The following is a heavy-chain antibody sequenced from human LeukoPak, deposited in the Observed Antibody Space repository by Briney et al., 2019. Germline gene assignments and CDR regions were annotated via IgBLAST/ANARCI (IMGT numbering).Heavy chain of an antibody. Sequence: GGSLRLSCAASGFMFRDAAMTWVRQAPGRGLEWVSLIASSGLNTYYADSVRGRFTISRDNSKSTLSLQMNSLRVEDTAIYYCARDIELSTWGLGTLVTVSS. CDR2: IASSGLNT. D-gene: IGHD5-12*01. CDR3: ARDIELST. V-gene: IGHV3-23*01. J-gene: IGHJ3*01. CDR1: GFMFRDAA.